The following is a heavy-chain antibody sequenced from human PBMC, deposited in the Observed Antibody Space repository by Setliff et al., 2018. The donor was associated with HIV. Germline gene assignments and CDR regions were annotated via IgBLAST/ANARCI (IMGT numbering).Heavy chain of an antibody. V-gene: IGHV4-39*07. CDR2: IAYSGTTMYT. Sequence: PSETLSLTCTVSGGSFIGSSFQSTWIRQTSGKGLEWIADIAYSGTTMYTNYNPSLESRVIISEDTSRDQFFLKLTSVTADDTGIYYCARGPPFAYWGQGLLVTVSS. CDR3: ARGPPFAY. J-gene: IGHJ4*02. CDR1: GGSFIGSSFQ.